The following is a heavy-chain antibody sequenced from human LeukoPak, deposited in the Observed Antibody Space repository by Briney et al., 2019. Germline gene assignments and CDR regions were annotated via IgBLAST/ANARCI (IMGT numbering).Heavy chain of an antibody. V-gene: IGHV3-30-3*01. D-gene: IGHD3-9*01. Sequence: GGSLRLSCAASGFTFSSYAMHWVRQAPGKGLEWVAVISYDGSNKYYADSVKGRFTISRDNSKNTLYLQMNSLRAEDTAVYHCASGYDILTGALPTDPYGMDVWGQGTTVTVTS. CDR2: ISYDGSNK. J-gene: IGHJ6*02. CDR3: ASGYDILTGALPTDPYGMDV. CDR1: GFTFSSYA.